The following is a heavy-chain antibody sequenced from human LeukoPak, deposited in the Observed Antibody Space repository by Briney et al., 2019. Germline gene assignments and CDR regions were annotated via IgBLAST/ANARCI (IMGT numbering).Heavy chain of an antibody. Sequence: SETLSLTCAVYGGSFSGYYWSWIRQPPGKGLEWIGEINHSGSTNYNPSLKSRVTISVDTSKNQFSLKLSSVTAADTAVYYCASSTKRDGYSFDNGGKETLVTVSS. D-gene: IGHD5-24*01. J-gene: IGHJ4*02. CDR2: INHSGST. V-gene: IGHV4-34*01. CDR3: ASSTKRDGYSFDN. CDR1: GGSFSGYY.